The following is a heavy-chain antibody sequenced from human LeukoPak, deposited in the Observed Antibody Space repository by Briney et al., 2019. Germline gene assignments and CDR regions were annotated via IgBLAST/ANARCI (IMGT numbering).Heavy chain of an antibody. Sequence: QPGGSLRLSCEASGFTFSNFWMHWVRQAPGKGLVWVSRMNSDGSSISYADSVKGRFTISRDNAKNTLYLQMNSLRAEDTAVYFCARSLYSSGDYWGQGTLVTVSS. CDR3: ARSLYSSGDY. D-gene: IGHD6-25*01. CDR2: MNSDGSSI. V-gene: IGHV3-74*01. CDR1: GFTFSNFW. J-gene: IGHJ4*02.